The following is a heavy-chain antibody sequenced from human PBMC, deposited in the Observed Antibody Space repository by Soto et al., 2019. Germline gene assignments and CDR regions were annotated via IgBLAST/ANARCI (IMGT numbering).Heavy chain of an antibody. CDR2: SYYTGAT. D-gene: IGHD2-15*01. CDR1: VGSITGYY. Sequence: SETLSLTCTVSVGSITGYYWSWIRQSPGKGLEWIGCSYYTGATNYNPSLKSRVTISVGTSKNQVSLTLSSATAADTAVYYCARASRREGGFQHWGQGTQVTVSS. CDR3: ARASRREGGFQH. V-gene: IGHV4-59*01. J-gene: IGHJ1*01.